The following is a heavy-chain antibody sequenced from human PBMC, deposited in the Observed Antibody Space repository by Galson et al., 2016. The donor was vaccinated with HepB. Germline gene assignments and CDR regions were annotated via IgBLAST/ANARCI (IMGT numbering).Heavy chain of an antibody. V-gene: IGHV3-30*04. CDR1: EFSFSTYA. J-gene: IGHJ5*02. CDR3: ARALGDYFDLGWFGP. D-gene: IGHD3/OR15-3a*01. CDR2: ISYDGSDK. Sequence: SLRLSCAASEFSFSTYAFHWVRQAPGKGLEWVAVISYDGSDKYYGDSVKGRFTLSRDNSNKTVYLKMKTLRVEDTAVYYCARALGDYFDLGWFGPWGQGTLVTVSS.